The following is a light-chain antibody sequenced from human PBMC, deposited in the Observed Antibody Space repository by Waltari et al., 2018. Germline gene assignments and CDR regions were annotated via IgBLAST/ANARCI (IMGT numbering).Light chain of an antibody. Sequence: QSALTQPASVSGSPGQSITISCTGTSSDVGAYDLVSWYQHHQGKAPKLMIFEVNKRPSLVSNRFSGSKSGNTASLTISVLQAEDEADYYCYSYGGITTPCVLGTGTEVTVL. V-gene: IGLV2-23*02. CDR1: SSDVGAYDL. CDR2: EVN. J-gene: IGLJ1*01. CDR3: YSYGGITTPCV.